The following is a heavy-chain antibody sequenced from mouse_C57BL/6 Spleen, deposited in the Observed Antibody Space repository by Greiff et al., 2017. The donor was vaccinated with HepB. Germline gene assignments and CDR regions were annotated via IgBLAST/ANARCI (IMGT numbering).Heavy chain of an antibody. V-gene: IGHV3-6*01. Sequence: EVQRVESGPGLVKPSQSLSLTCSVTGYSITSGYYWNWIRQFPGNKLEWMGYISYDGSNNYNPSLKNRISITRDTSKNQFFLKLNSVTTEDTATYYCARGLLRPWFAYWGQGTLVTVSA. J-gene: IGHJ3*01. CDR2: ISYDGSN. D-gene: IGHD1-2*01. CDR1: GYSITSGYY. CDR3: ARGLLRPWFAY.